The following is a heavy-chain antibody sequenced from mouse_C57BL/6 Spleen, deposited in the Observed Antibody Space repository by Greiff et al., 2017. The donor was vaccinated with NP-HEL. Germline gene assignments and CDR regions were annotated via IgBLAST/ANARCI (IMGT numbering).Heavy chain of an antibody. J-gene: IGHJ2*01. Sequence: EVQLQQSGPELVKPGASVKISCKASGYTFTDYYMNWVKQSHGKSLEWIGDINPNNGGTSYNQKFKGKATLTVDKSSSTAYMELRSLTSEDSAVYYCARGGGKPYWGQGTTLTVSS. CDR1: GYTFTDYY. CDR3: ARGGGKPY. CDR2: INPNNGGT. V-gene: IGHV1-26*01. D-gene: IGHD2-1*01.